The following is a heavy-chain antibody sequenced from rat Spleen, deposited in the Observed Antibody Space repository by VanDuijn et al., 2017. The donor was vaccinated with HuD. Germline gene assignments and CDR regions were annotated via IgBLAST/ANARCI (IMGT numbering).Heavy chain of an antibody. CDR1: GFTFNYYW. Sequence: EVQLVESGGGLVQPGRSLKLSCVVSGFTFNYYWMTWVRQAPGKGLEWVATITHIGGNTYYPDSVRGRFTISRDDAESTLYLQMNSLRSEDTATYYCTREDWVLDYWGQGVMVTVSS. CDR3: TREDWVLDY. CDR2: ITHIGGNT. D-gene: IGHD5-1*01. V-gene: IGHV5-31*01. J-gene: IGHJ2*01.